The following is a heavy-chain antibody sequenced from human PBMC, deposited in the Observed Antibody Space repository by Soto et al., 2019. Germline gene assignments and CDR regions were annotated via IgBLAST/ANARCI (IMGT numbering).Heavy chain of an antibody. V-gene: IGHV4-34*01. D-gene: IGHD1-26*01. CDR1: GGSFSGYY. J-gene: IGHJ4*02. Sequence: SETLSLTCAVYGGSFSGYYWSWIRQPPGKGLEWIGEINHSGSTNYNPSLKSRVTISVDTSKNQFSLKLSSVTAADTAVYYCARNPRGVGAFDYWGQGTLVT. CDR3: ARNPRGVGAFDY. CDR2: INHSGST.